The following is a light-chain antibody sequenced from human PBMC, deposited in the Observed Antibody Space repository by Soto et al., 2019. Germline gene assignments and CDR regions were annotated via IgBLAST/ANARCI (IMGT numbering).Light chain of an antibody. J-gene: IGLJ1*01. CDR3: SSYTGNRDFYV. Sequence: QSVLNQAPSASRCPGQSVTISCTGNNSDVGRFNFVSWYQQHPGKAPRLLIYEVTKRPSGVPDRFSGSKSGNAASLTVSGLQAEDEADYFCSSYTGNRDFYVFGTGTKVTVL. V-gene: IGLV2-8*01. CDR2: EVT. CDR1: NSDVGRFNF.